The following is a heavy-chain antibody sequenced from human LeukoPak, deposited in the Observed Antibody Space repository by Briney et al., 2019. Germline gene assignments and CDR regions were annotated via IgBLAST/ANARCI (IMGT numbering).Heavy chain of an antibody. CDR1: GFTFSSYG. V-gene: IGHV3-33*01. D-gene: IGHD1-26*01. CDR2: IWSDGSYK. Sequence: GGSLRLSCAASGFTFSSYGFHWVRQAPGKGLEWVAVIWSDGSYKYYADSVKGRFTISRDDSKNTLYLQMNSLRAEDTAVYYCARDFSLLLFDYWGQGTLVTV. CDR3: ARDFSLLLFDY. J-gene: IGHJ4*02.